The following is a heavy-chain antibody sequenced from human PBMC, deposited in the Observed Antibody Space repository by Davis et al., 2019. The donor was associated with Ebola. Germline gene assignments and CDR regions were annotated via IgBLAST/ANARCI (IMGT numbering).Heavy chain of an antibody. D-gene: IGHD6-19*01. CDR1: RYIFTRSA. J-gene: IGHJ5*02. CDR3: ARGKTVAGTRGLSWFDP. CDR2: INAGNGDT. V-gene: IGHV1-3*01. Sequence: SVPVSRLASRYIFTRSALHSVRQPPGQRLEWMGWINAGNGDTKYSQKFRGRVTITRDTSASTSYMELSSLRSEDTAVFYCARGKTVAGTRGLSWFDPWGPGTLVTVSS.